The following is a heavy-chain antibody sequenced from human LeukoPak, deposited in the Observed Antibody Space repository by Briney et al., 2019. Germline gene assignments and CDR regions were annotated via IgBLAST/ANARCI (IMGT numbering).Heavy chain of an antibody. J-gene: IGHJ3*02. CDR3: AREERVAHDAFDI. Sequence: GGSLRLCCAASGFTFSDYYMSWIRQAPGKGLEWVSYISSSGSTIYYADSVKGRFTISRDNAKNSLYLQMNSLRAEDTAVYYCAREERVAHDAFDIWGQGTMVTVSS. CDR1: GFTFSDYY. V-gene: IGHV3-11*01. CDR2: ISSSGSTI. D-gene: IGHD1-1*01.